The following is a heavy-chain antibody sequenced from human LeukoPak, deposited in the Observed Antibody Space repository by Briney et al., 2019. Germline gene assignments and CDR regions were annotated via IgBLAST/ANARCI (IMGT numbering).Heavy chain of an antibody. Sequence: GGSLRLSCEVSGFPFDEYGMSWVRQPPGKGLEWVSGLNWNGGTTGYADSVKGRFTISRDNAKNSLFLRMTSLGTDDTAVYYCARDLVDYYGSGFDYWGQGTLVIVSS. D-gene: IGHD3-10*01. CDR1: GFPFDEYG. V-gene: IGHV3-20*04. J-gene: IGHJ4*02. CDR2: LNWNGGTT. CDR3: ARDLVDYYGSGFDY.